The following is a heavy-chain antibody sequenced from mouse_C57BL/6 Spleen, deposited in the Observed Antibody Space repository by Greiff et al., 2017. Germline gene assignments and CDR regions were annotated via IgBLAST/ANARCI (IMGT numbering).Heavy chain of an antibody. CDR3: ARGSDYYGSSYEDY. D-gene: IGHD1-1*01. Sequence: QVQLQQPGAELVMPGASVKLSCKASGYTFTSYWMHWVKQRPGQGLEWIGEIDPSDSYTNYNQKFKGKSTWTVDKSSSTAYMQPSSLTSEDSAVYYGARGSDYYGSSYEDYWGQGTTLTVSS. V-gene: IGHV1-69*01. CDR1: GYTFTSYW. CDR2: IDPSDSYT. J-gene: IGHJ2*01.